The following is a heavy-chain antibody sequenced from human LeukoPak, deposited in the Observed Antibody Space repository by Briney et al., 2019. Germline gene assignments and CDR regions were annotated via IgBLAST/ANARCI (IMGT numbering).Heavy chain of an antibody. J-gene: IGHJ4*02. CDR1: GGSISSYY. Sequence: PSETLSLTCTVSGGSISSYYWSWIRQPPGKGLEWIGYVSHSGSTNYNPSLKSRVTISVDTSKNQFSLKLSSVTAPYTAVYYCVRHGTQKYVADYWGQGTLVTVSS. D-gene: IGHD1-1*01. CDR2: VSHSGST. V-gene: IGHV4-59*08. CDR3: VRHGTQKYVADY.